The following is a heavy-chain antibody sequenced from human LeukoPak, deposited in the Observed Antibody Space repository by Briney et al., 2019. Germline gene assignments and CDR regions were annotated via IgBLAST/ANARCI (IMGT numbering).Heavy chain of an antibody. CDR3: ARETSGYYYKSYLDY. CDR1: GFTFSSYG. Sequence: GGSLRLSCAASGFTFSSYGMHWVRQAPGKGLEWVAVISYDGSNKYYADSVKGRFTISRDNSKNTLYLQMNSLRAEDTAVYYCARETSGYYYKSYLDYWGQGTLVTVSS. D-gene: IGHD3-22*01. J-gene: IGHJ4*02. V-gene: IGHV3-30*03. CDR2: ISYDGSNK.